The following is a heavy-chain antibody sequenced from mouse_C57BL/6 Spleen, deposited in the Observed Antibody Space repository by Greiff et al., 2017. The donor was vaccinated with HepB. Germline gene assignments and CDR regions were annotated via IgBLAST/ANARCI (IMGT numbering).Heavy chain of an antibody. CDR1: GYTFTSYW. V-gene: IGHV1-7*01. Sequence: VQLQQSGAELAKPGASVKLSCKASGYTFTSYWMHWVKQRPGQGLEWIGYINPSSGYTKYNQKFKDKATLTADKSPSTAYMQLSSLTYEDSAVYYCARGRLRQAYWGQGTLVTVSA. D-gene: IGHD2-4*01. CDR2: INPSSGYT. CDR3: ARGRLRQAY. J-gene: IGHJ3*01.